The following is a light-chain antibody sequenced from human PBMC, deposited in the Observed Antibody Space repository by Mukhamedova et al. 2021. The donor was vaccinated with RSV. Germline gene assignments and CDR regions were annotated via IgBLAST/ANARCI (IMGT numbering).Light chain of an antibody. CDR3: QQFNSYPRT. Sequence: GMNSALAWYQQKPGKAPKLLIYDASNLEGGVPSRFSGSASGTNFTLTISSLQPEDLAAYYCQQFNSYPRTFGQGTKVEIK. CDR1: GMNSA. CDR2: DAS. V-gene: IGKV1-13*02. J-gene: IGKJ1*01.